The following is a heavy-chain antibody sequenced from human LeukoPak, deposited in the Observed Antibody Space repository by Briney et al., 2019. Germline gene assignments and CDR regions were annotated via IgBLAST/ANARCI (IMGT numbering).Heavy chain of an antibody. V-gene: IGHV4-38-2*02. CDR1: GYSISSGYY. CDR2: IYHSGTI. D-gene: IGHD6-13*01. Sequence: PSENLSLTCTVSGYSISSGYYWGWIRQPPGKGLEWLASIYHSGTIYYNPSLKSRVTISVDTSKNQFSLKLTSVTAADTAVYYCARGLGRQQLVSPFDYWGQGTLVTVSS. CDR3: ARGLGRQQLVSPFDY. J-gene: IGHJ4*02.